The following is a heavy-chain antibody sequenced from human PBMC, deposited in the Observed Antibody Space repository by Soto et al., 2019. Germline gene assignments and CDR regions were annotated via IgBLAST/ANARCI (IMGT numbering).Heavy chain of an antibody. D-gene: IGHD2-15*01. V-gene: IGHV1-3*01. CDR1: GYTFTSYA. J-gene: IGHJ4*02. CDR2: INAGNGNT. CDR3: ARDHCSGGSCYLDY. Sequence: AAVKVSCKASGYTFTSYAMHWVRQAPGQRLEWMGWINAGNGNTKYSQKFQGRVTITRDTSASTAYMGLSSLRSEDTAVYYCARDHCSGGSCYLDYWGQGTLVTVSS.